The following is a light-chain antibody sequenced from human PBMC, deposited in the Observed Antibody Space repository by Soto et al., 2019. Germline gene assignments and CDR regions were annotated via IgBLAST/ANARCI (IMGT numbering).Light chain of an antibody. CDR3: QHYNIYSPLT. J-gene: IGKJ4*01. Sequence: DIQLTQSPSTLSASVGDGVTITCRASQSISSWLAWYQQKPEKAHKLLIYKASSLESGVPSRFSGSGYGKEFTFTFSSLQPDDFATYYYQHYNIYSPLTFXGGTKVDIK. CDR1: QSISSW. V-gene: IGKV1-5*03. CDR2: KAS.